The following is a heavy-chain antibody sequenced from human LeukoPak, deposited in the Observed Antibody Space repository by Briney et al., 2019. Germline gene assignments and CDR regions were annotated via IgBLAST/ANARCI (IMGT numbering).Heavy chain of an antibody. CDR3: ATQRGSYLWGTDFDY. CDR2: INPNSGVT. J-gene: IGHJ4*02. CDR1: GYTFNDYF. V-gene: IGHV1-2*02. D-gene: IGHD3-16*01. Sequence: ASVKVSCKGSGYTFNDYFMHWVRQAPGQGLEWMGWINPNSGVTNYPPKFQGRVTMTRDTSISTAYMELSSLTSDDTAVYYCATQRGSYLWGTDFDYWGQGTLVTVSS.